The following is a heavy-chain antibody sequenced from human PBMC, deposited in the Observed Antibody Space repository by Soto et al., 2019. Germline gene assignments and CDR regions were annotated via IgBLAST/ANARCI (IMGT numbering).Heavy chain of an antibody. CDR1: GFTFRSYT. J-gene: IGHJ6*02. CDR2: ISSSSTI. CDR3: ATLHRIAVAGGGNYYYGMDV. D-gene: IGHD6-19*01. Sequence: PGGSLRLSCAASGFTFRSYTMNWVRQAPGKGLEWRAYISSSSTIYYADSVKGRFTISRANAKNSLSLQMNNLRDEDTAVYYCATLHRIAVAGGGNYYYGMDVWGQGTTVTVSS. V-gene: IGHV3-48*02.